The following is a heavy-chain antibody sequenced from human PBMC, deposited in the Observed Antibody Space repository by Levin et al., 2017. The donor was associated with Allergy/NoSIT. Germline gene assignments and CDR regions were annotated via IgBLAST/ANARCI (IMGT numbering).Heavy chain of an antibody. J-gene: IGHJ2*01. Sequence: GGSLRLSCAASGFTFSDYYINWIRQTPGKGLEWVSYISSSGSNINYADSVKGRFTISRDNAKNSLYLQLNSLRAEDTAVYYCARGTTGNVWNFDLWGRGTLVTVSS. CDR2: ISSSGSNI. D-gene: IGHD2/OR15-2a*01. CDR1: GFTFSDYY. CDR3: ARGTTGNVWNFDL. V-gene: IGHV3-11*01.